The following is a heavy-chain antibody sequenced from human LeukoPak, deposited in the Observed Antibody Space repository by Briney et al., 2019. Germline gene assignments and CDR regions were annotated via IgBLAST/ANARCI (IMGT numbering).Heavy chain of an antibody. CDR3: ARGEAAAYYYYGMDV. D-gene: IGHD2-2*01. CDR2: ISAYNGNT. CDR1: GYTFTSYG. Sequence: ASVKVSCKASGYTFTSYGISWVRQAPGQGLEWMGWISAYNGNTNYAQKLQGRVTMTTDTSTSTAYMELRSLRSDDTAVYYCARGEAAAYYYYGMDVWGQGTTVTVSS. J-gene: IGHJ6*02. V-gene: IGHV1-18*01.